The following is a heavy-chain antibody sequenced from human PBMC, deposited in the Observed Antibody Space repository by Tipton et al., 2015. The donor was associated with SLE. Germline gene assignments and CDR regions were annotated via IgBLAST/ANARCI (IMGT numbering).Heavy chain of an antibody. CDR2: IYYTGST. Sequence: TLSLTCTVSGDSISSGGYYWSWIRQHPGKGLEWVGYIYYTGSTNYSPSLYSRVTMSLDTSRTQFSLKLRSVTAADTAVYYCAREDRYSDWLMPDLWGQGTLVTVPS. CDR3: AREDRYSDWLMPDL. J-gene: IGHJ4*02. D-gene: IGHD3-9*01. CDR1: GDSISSGGYY. V-gene: IGHV4-61*08.